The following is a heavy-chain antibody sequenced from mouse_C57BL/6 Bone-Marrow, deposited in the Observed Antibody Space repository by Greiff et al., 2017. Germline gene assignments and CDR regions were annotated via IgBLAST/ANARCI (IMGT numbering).Heavy chain of an antibody. J-gene: IGHJ4*01. D-gene: IGHD1-1*01. CDR1: GFTFSSYA. Sequence: EVHLVESGEGLVKPGGSLKLSCAASGFTFSSYAMSWVRQTPEKRLEWVAYISSGGDYIYSADTVKGRFTISRDNARNTLYLQMSSLKSEDTAMYYCTRIYYYGSSPFYAMDYWGQGTSVTVSS. CDR3: TRIYYYGSSPFYAMDY. V-gene: IGHV5-9-1*02. CDR2: ISSGGDYI.